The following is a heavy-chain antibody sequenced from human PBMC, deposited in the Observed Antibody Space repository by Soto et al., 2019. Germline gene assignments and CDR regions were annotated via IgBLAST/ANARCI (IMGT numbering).Heavy chain of an antibody. D-gene: IGHD2-2*01. CDR2: INPNSGGT. CDR1: GYTFTGYY. J-gene: IGHJ5*02. V-gene: IGHV1-2*02. CDR3: ARESGIVVVPAAFDP. Sequence: GASVKVSCKASGYTFTGYYMHWVRQAPGQGLEWMGWINPNSGGTNYAQKFQGRVTMTRDTSISTAYMELSRLRSDDTAVYYCARESGIVVVPAAFDPWGQGTLVTVSS.